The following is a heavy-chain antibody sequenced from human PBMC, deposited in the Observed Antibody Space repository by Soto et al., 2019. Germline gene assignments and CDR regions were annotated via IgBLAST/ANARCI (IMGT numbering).Heavy chain of an antibody. V-gene: IGHV1-69*02. CDR1: GGTFSSYT. CDR3: ARTRVRNSNDTSDY. D-gene: IGHD1-1*01. Sequence: SVKVSCKASGGTFSSYTISWARQAPGQGLEWMGRIIPILGIANYAQKFQGRVTITADKSTSTAYMELSSLRSEDTAVYYCARTRVRNSNDTSDYWGQGPLVTVSS. J-gene: IGHJ4*02. CDR2: IIPILGIA.